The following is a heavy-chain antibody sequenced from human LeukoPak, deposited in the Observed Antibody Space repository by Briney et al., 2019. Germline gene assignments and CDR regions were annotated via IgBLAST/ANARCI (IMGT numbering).Heavy chain of an antibody. Sequence: PGGSLRLSCAASGFTFSDYYMSWIRQAPGKGLEWVSYISSSGSTIYYADSVKGRFTISRDNAKNSLYLQMNSLRAEDTAVYYCARDSRYCSGGSCLEAFDIWGQGTMVTVSS. CDR3: ARDSRYCSGGSCLEAFDI. CDR2: ISSSGSTI. J-gene: IGHJ3*02. D-gene: IGHD2-15*01. V-gene: IGHV3-11*01. CDR1: GFTFSDYY.